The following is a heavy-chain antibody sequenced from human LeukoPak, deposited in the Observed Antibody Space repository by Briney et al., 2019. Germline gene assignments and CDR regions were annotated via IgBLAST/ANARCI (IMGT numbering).Heavy chain of an antibody. D-gene: IGHD2-8*02. V-gene: IGHV4-59*01. CDR1: GDSMITYY. CDR2: IYYSGST. J-gene: IGHJ6*02. CDR3: PRAGGGYGSVWHHKRTTNYCYYGMDV. Sequence: PAETLSLTWTVSGDSMITYYCRVSRQPPGRGLEWFGNIYYSGSTNYNPSLQSRVTISLDTPKKQFSLKMSSVTAADTAVYNQPRAGGGYGSVWHHKRTTNYCYYGMDVRGQGTTVTVSS.